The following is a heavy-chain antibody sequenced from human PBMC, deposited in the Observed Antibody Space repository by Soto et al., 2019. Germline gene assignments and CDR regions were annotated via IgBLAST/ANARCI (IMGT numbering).Heavy chain of an antibody. CDR1: GGSISSYY. Sequence: SETLSLTCTVSGGSISSYYWSWIRQPPGKGLEWIGYIYYSGSTNYNPSLKSRVTISVDTSKNQFSLKLSSVTAADTAVYYCARHLDGYNYMIDYWGQGTLVTVSS. V-gene: IGHV4-59*08. J-gene: IGHJ4*02. D-gene: IGHD5-12*01. CDR2: IYYSGST. CDR3: ARHLDGYNYMIDY.